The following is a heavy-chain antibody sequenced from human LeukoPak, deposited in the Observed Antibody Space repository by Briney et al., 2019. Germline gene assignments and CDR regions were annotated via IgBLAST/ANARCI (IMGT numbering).Heavy chain of an antibody. CDR2: IRYDGSET. D-gene: IGHD4-17*01. J-gene: IGHJ4*02. V-gene: IGHV3-33*01. CDR3: ARETTESTQGPEFDF. CDR1: AFTFSVYR. Sequence: GGSLRLSCAASAFTFSVYRMHWVRQAPGKGLEWVAVIRYDGSETYDAAAEKRRFTIYRDNAKNTLYLQMNSLRPEDTAVYYCARETTESTQGPEFDFWGEGTLVTVSS.